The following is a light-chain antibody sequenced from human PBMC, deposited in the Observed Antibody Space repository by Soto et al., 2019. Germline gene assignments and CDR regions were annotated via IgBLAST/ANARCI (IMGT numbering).Light chain of an antibody. CDR3: QQYGSSPPSIT. CDR2: GAS. Sequence: EIVLTQSPGTLSLSPGERATLSCRASQSVSSSYLAWYQQKPGQAPRLLIYGASSRATGIPDRFSGSGSGTDFTLNISRLEPEDFAVYYCQQYGSSPPSITFGQGTRLEIK. V-gene: IGKV3-20*01. CDR1: QSVSSSY. J-gene: IGKJ5*01.